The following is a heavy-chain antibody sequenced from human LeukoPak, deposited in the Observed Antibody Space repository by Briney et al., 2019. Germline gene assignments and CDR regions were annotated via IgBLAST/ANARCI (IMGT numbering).Heavy chain of an antibody. V-gene: IGHV4-34*01. CDR2: INHSGST. D-gene: IGHD2-2*01. J-gene: IGHJ6*02. CDR3: ARGPSRSTARKYYYGMDV. Sequence: SETLSLTCAVYGGSFSGYYWSWIRQPPGKRLEWIGEINHSGSTNYNPSLKSRVTISVDTSKNQFSLKLSSVTAADTAVYYCARGPSRSTARKYYYGMDVWGQGTTVTVSS. CDR1: GGSFSGYY.